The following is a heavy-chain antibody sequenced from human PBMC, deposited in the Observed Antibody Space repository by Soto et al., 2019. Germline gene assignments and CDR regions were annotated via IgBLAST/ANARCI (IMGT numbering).Heavy chain of an antibody. CDR1: GGSISSGGYY. V-gene: IGHV4-31*03. Sequence: SETLSLTCTVSGGSISSGGYYWSWIRQHPGKGLEWIGYIYYSGSTYYNPSLKSRVTISVDTSKNQFSLKLSSVTAADTAVYYCARGIKVISWFGPCGQGILVTVSS. CDR3: ARGIKVISWFGP. CDR2: IYYSGST. D-gene: IGHD2-21*01. J-gene: IGHJ5*02.